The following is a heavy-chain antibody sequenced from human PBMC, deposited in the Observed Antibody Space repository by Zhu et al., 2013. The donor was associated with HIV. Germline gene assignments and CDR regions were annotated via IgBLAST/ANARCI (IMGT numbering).Heavy chain of an antibody. D-gene: IGHD4-17*01. CDR1: GYTFTNFG. J-gene: IGHJ6*02. Sequence: QAQLVQSGVEVKKPGASVKVSCKASGYTFTNFGITWVRQAPGQGLEWMGWISGFNGNTNYAQKFQGRVTMTIDTSTSTAYMDLRSLKSDDTAVYYCVRDDGHTGYYYAMDVWGQGTTGHRLL. CDR3: VRDDGHTGYYYAMDV. V-gene: IGHV1-18*01. CDR2: ISGFNGNT.